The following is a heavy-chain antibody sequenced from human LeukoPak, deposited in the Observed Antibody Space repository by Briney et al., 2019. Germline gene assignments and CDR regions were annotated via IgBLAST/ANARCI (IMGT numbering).Heavy chain of an antibody. D-gene: IGHD6-6*01. CDR3: ARSNSLAARPSPPRY. V-gene: IGHV4-59*01. CDR1: GGSISSYY. J-gene: IGHJ4*02. Sequence: SETLSLTCTVSGGSISSYYWSWIRQPPGKGLEWIGYIYYSGSTNYNPSLKSRVTISVDTPKNQFSLKLSSVTAADTAVYYCARSNSLAARPSPPRYWGQGTLVTVSS. CDR2: IYYSGST.